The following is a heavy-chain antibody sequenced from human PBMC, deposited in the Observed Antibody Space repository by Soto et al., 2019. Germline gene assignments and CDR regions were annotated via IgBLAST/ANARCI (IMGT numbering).Heavy chain of an antibody. CDR2: INAGNGNT. CDR1: GYTFTSYA. CDR3: ARDHRYSSGQDAFDI. V-gene: IGHV1-3*01. Sequence: ASVKVSCKASGYTFTSYAMHWVRQAPGQRLEWMGWINAGNGNTKYSQKFQGRVTITRDTSASTAYMELSSLRSEDTAVYYCARDHRYSSGQDAFDIWGQGTMVTVSS. J-gene: IGHJ3*02. D-gene: IGHD6-19*01.